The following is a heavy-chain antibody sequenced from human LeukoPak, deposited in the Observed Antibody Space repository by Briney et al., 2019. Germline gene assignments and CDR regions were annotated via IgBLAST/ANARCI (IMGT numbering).Heavy chain of an antibody. V-gene: IGHV1-2*02. CDR2: INPNSGGT. CDR1: GYTFTGYY. D-gene: IGHD5-12*01. Sequence: ASVNVSCKASGYTFTGYYMHWVRQAPGKGLEWMGWINPNSGGTNYAQKFQGRVTMTRDTSISTAYMELSRLRSDDTAVYYCARDLSRGYDFFDYWGQGTLATVSS. J-gene: IGHJ4*02. CDR3: ARDLSRGYDFFDY.